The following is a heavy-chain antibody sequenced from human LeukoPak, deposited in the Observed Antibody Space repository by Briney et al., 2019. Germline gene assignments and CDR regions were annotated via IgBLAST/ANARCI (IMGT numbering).Heavy chain of an antibody. CDR2: IIPIFGTA. CDR3: ARVHYYGSGIQRTNHGMYV. CDR1: GGTSSGYS. V-gene: IGHV1-69*01. Sequence: SVRDSPMAAGGTSSGYSLSWVRQAPGQGLEWMGGIIPIFGTANYAQKFQGRVTITADEPTSTAYMELSSLRSEDTAVYYCARVHYYGSGIQRTNHGMYVWGERTTLSVSS. D-gene: IGHD3-10*01. J-gene: IGHJ6*04.